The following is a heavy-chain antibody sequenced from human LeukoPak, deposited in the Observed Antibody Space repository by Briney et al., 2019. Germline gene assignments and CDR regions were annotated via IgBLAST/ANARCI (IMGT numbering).Heavy chain of an antibody. CDR3: ARKPFFDY. V-gene: IGHV4-34*01. CDR2: INHSGST. CDR1: GGSFSGNY. J-gene: IGHJ4*02. Sequence: SETLSLTCAVYGGSFSGNYWSWIRQPPGKGLEWIGEINHSGSTNYNPSLKSRVTISVDTSKNQFSLKLSSVTAADTAVYYCARKPFFDYWGQGTLVTVSS.